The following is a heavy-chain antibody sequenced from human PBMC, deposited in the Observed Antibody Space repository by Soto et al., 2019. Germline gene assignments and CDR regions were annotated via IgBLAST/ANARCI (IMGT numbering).Heavy chain of an antibody. Sequence: EVQLVESGGGLVQPGGSLRLSCAASGFTFGTYWMHWVRQAPGKGLVWVSRINTDGSITNYADSVKGRFTTSRDNTKNTLYLQMTGLRGEDTAVYYCTTLVLPGAPLTYWGQGTLVTVSS. V-gene: IGHV3-74*01. CDR3: TTLVLPGAPLTY. CDR1: GFTFGTYW. J-gene: IGHJ4*02. D-gene: IGHD1-26*01. CDR2: INTDGSIT.